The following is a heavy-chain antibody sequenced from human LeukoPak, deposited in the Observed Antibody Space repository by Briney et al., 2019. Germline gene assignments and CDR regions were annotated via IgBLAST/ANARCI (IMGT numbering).Heavy chain of an antibody. J-gene: IGHJ5*02. D-gene: IGHD2-21*02. V-gene: IGHV3-74*01. Sequence: PGGSLRLSCAASGFTFSSYWMHWVRQAPGKGLVWVSRISSDGSSTSYADSVKGRFTISRDNAKNTLYLQMNSLRAEDTAVYYCARDIVVVTAMSWFDPWGQGTLVTVSS. CDR2: ISSDGSST. CDR1: GFTFSSYW. CDR3: ARDIVVVTAMSWFDP.